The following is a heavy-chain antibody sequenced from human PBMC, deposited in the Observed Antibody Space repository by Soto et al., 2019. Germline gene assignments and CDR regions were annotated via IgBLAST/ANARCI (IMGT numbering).Heavy chain of an antibody. V-gene: IGHV4-59*08. J-gene: IGHJ6*03. CDR3: ARRIVTGYDSGGAYYYYMDV. D-gene: IGHD5-12*01. CDR2: IYYSGST. Sequence: QVQLQESGPGLVKPSETLSLTCTVSGGSISSYYWSWIRQPPGKGLEWIGYIYYSGSTNYNPSLKSRVTISVDTSKNQFSLKLSSVTAADTAVYYCARRIVTGYDSGGAYYYYMDVWGKGTTVTVSS. CDR1: GGSISSYY.